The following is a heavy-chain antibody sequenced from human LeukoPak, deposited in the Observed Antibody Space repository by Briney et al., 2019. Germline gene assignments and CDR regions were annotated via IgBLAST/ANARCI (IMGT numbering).Heavy chain of an antibody. CDR1: GYSFTNYW. D-gene: IGHD3-22*01. Sequence: GESVKISCKGSGYSFTNYWIAWVRQMPGKGLEWVGIIYPGDSHSRFGPSYLGDSHIRYSPSFQGQVTISADKSVSTAYLQWSSLKAPDTAMYYCARLPHYYDSSGYYYLFEYWGQGTLVTVSS. CDR3: ARLPHYYDSSGYYYLFEY. V-gene: IGHV5-51*01. J-gene: IGHJ4*02. CDR2: IYPGDSHSRFGPSYLGDSHI.